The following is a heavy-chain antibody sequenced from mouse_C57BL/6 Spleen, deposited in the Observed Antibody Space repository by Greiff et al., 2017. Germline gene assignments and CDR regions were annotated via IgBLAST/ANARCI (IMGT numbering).Heavy chain of an antibody. Sequence: QVQLKESGAELVKPGASVKISCKASGYAFSSYWMNWVKQRPGKGLEWIGQIYPGDGDTTYNGKFKGKATLTADKSSSTAYMQLSSLTSEDSAVYFCASLRDYAMDYWGQGTSVTVSS. CDR3: ASLRDYAMDY. D-gene: IGHD1-1*01. J-gene: IGHJ4*01. CDR2: IYPGDGDT. V-gene: IGHV1-80*01. CDR1: GYAFSSYW.